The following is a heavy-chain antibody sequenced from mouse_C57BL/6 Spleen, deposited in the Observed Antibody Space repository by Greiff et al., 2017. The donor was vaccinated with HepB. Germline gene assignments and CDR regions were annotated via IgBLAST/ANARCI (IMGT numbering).Heavy chain of an antibody. CDR2: IDPSDSYT. D-gene: IGHD1-1*01. CDR1: GYTLTSYW. CDR3: ARITTVVDSWYFDV. J-gene: IGHJ1*03. V-gene: IGHV1-59*01. Sequence: VQLQQPGAELVRPGTSVKLSCKASGYTLTSYWMHWVKQRPGQGLEWIGVIDPSDSYTNYNQKFKGKATLTVDTSSSTAYMQLSSLTSEDSAVYYCARITTVVDSWYFDVWGTGTTVTVSS.